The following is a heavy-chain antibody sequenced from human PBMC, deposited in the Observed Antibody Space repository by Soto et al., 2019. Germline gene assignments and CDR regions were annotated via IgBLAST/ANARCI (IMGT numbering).Heavy chain of an antibody. Sequence: SETLSLTCTVSGGSISSGGYYWSWIRQHPGKGLEWIGYIYYSGSTYYNPSLKSRVTISVDTSKNQFSLKLSSVTAADTAVYYCARARIAVAGTSDSGGGVDYWGQGTLVTVSS. CDR1: GGSISSGGYY. D-gene: IGHD6-19*01. CDR3: ARARIAVAGTSDSGGGVDY. J-gene: IGHJ4*02. CDR2: IYYSGST. V-gene: IGHV4-31*03.